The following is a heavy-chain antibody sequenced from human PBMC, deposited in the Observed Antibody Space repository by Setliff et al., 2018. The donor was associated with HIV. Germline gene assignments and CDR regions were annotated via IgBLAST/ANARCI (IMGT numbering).Heavy chain of an antibody. V-gene: IGHV4-39*01. CDR1: GGPLSTSSFY. Sequence: SETLSLTCTVSGGPLSTSSFYWGWIRQPPWKGLEWIGSIYYSGSTYYNPSLKSRVTISVDTSKIQFSLKLSSVTAADTAVYYCARTKITIFDVDYWGQGTLVTVSS. D-gene: IGHD3-3*01. J-gene: IGHJ4*02. CDR2: IYYSGST. CDR3: ARTKITIFDVDY.